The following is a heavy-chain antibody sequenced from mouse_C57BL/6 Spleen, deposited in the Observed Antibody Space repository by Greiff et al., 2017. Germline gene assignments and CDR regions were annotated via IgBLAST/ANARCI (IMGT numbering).Heavy chain of an antibody. D-gene: IGHD1-3*01. J-gene: IGHJ3*01. V-gene: IGHV14-2*01. CDR1: GFNIKDYY. CDR3: AKSGNGFAY. Sequence: EVQLQQSGAELVKPGASVKLSCTASGFNIKDYYMYWVKQRTEQGLEWIGRIDPEDGETKYAPKFPGKAPITADTSSNTAYLQLSSLTSEDTAVYYCAKSGNGFAYWGQGTLGTVSA. CDR2: IDPEDGET.